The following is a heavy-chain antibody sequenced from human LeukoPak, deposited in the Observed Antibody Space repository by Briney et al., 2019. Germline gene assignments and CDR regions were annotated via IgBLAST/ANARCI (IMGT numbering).Heavy chain of an antibody. D-gene: IGHD1-14*01. J-gene: IGHJ6*02. V-gene: IGHV4-34*01. CDR2: INHSGST. CDR3: ARVPKRKGLPRHYGMDV. CDR1: GGSFSGYY. Sequence: SETLSLTCAVYGGSFSGYYWSWIRQPPGKGLEWIGEINHSGSTNYNPSLKSRVTISVDTSKNQFSLKLSSVTAADTAVYHCARVPKRKGLPRHYGMDVWGQGTTVTVSS.